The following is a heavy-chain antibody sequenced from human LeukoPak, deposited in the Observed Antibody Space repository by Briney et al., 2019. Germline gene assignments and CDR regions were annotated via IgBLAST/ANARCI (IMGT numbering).Heavy chain of an antibody. Sequence: SETLYLICTVSGGSISSYYWSWIRQPPGKGLEWIGYIYYSGSTNYNPSLKSRVTISVDTSKNQFSLKLSSVTAADTAVYYCARERAVAGVFDYWGQGTMVRVSS. CDR1: GGSISSYY. CDR3: ARERAVAGVFDY. V-gene: IGHV4-59*01. D-gene: IGHD6-19*01. J-gene: IGHJ4*02. CDR2: IYYSGST.